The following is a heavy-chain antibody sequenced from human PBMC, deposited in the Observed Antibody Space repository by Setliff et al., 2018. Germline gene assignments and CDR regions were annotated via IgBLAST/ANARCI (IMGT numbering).Heavy chain of an antibody. J-gene: IGHJ6*02. CDR3: AKEHVVISFVTNTHHHYGMDV. D-gene: IGHD2-8*01. Sequence: SETLSLTCTVSGASLRSGSNYWGWFRQPAGKGLEWIGRIYTDGTTNYNPSLKSRVSISADTSMNHFSLRMASVSAADTAVYYCAKEHVVISFVTNTHHHYGMDVWGQGATVTVSS. CDR1: GASLRSGSNY. V-gene: IGHV4-61*02. CDR2: IYTDGTT.